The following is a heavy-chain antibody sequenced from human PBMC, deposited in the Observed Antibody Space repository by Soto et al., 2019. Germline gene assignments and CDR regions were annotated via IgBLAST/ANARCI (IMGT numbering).Heavy chain of an antibody. CDR3: LQLEWLSPN. Sequence: QVQLVQSGAEVKKPGSSVKVSCKASGGTFSSYTISWVRQAPGQGLEWMGRIIPILGIANYAQKFQGRVTITADKSTSTAYMELSSLRSEDTSLYYCLQLEWLSPNWGQGTLVTVSS. V-gene: IGHV1-69*02. D-gene: IGHD3-3*01. CDR1: GGTFSSYT. CDR2: IIPILGIA. J-gene: IGHJ4*02.